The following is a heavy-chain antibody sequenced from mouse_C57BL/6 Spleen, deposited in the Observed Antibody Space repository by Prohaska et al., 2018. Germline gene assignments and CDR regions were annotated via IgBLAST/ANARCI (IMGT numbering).Heavy chain of an antibody. CDR3: AGTNYGYFDV. Sequence: QVQLQQPGAELVKPGASVKMSCKASGYTFTSYWITWVKQRPGQGLEWIGDIYPGSGSTNYNEKLKSKATLTVDTSSSTAYMQLSSLTSEDSAVYYCAGTNYGYFDVWGTGTTVTVSS. D-gene: IGHD1-3*01. CDR2: IYPGSGST. V-gene: IGHV1-55*01. CDR1: GYTFTSYW. J-gene: IGHJ1*03.